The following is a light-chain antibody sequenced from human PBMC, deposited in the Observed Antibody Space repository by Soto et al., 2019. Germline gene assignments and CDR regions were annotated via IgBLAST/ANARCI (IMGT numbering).Light chain of an antibody. J-gene: IGLJ1*01. CDR2: LNSDGSH. Sequence: QLVLTQSPSASASLGASVKLTCTLSSGRSSYAIAWHQQQPEKGPRYLMKLNSDGSHSKGDGIPDRFSGSSSGAERYLIISSLQSEDEADYYCQTWGTGIHVFGTGTKVTVL. CDR1: SGRSSYA. CDR3: QTWGTGIHV. V-gene: IGLV4-69*01.